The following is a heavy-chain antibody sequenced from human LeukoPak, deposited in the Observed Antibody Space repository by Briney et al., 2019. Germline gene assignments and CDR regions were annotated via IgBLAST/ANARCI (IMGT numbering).Heavy chain of an antibody. CDR2: IKQDGSEK. CDR3: ARGDYGGNRNGAFDI. D-gene: IGHD4-23*01. CDR1: GFTFSSYW. V-gene: IGHV3-7*01. Sequence: GGSLRLSCAASGFTFSSYWMSWVRQAPGKGLEWVANIKQDGSEKYYVDSVKGRFTISRDNAKNSLYLQMNSLRAEDTAVYYCARGDYGGNRNGAFDIWGQGTMVTVSS. J-gene: IGHJ3*02.